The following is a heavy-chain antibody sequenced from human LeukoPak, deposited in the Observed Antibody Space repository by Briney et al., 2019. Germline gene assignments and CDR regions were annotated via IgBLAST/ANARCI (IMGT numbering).Heavy chain of an antibody. J-gene: IGHJ4*02. CDR3: ARGTWAADDY. CDR2: ISGNGGVI. Sequence: GGSLRLSCAASGFTFSDNYMTWVRQAPGKGLEWLSYISGNGGVIQYADSVKGRFTISRDNAKNSLYLQMNSLRAEDTAVYYCARGTWAADDYWGQGTLVTVSS. D-gene: IGHD6-13*01. V-gene: IGHV3-11*04. CDR1: GFTFSDNY.